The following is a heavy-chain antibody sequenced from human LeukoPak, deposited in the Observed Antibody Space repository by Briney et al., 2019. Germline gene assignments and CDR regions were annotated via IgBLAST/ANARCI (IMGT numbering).Heavy chain of an antibody. CDR1: GGTFSSYA. Sequence: SVKVSCKDSGGTFSSYAISWVRQAPGQGLEWMGRIIPIIGTANYAQKFQGRVTNTTDESTSPAYMELSSLRSEDTAVYYCARDLQPTYDILTGYNDNWFDPWGQGTLVTVSS. CDR3: ARDLQPTYDILTGYNDNWFDP. J-gene: IGHJ5*02. V-gene: IGHV1-69*05. D-gene: IGHD3-9*01. CDR2: IIPIIGTA.